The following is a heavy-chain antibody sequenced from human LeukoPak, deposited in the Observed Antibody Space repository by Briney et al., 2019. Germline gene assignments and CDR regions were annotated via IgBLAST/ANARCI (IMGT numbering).Heavy chain of an antibody. D-gene: IGHD3-3*01. Sequence: GASVKVSCKVSGHSLTQLSMHWVRQGTGRGLEWMGGFDPVDGETIHAQKFQGRVTMTEDTSTDTAYMELSSLRSDDMAVYYCAILLEDYAFSTGSAKDYWGQGTLVTVPS. CDR3: AILLEDYAFSTGSAKDY. CDR2: FDPVDGET. V-gene: IGHV1-24*01. J-gene: IGHJ4*02. CDR1: GHSLTQLS.